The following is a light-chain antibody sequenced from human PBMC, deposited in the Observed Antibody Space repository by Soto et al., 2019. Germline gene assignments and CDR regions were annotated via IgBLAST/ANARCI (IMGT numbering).Light chain of an antibody. V-gene: IGKV1-5*01. CDR1: QSISSW. CDR3: QHYNSYWT. Sequence: DIQMTQSPSTLSASVGDRVTITCRASQSISSWLAWYQQKPGKAPKLLIYDASSLKSGVPSRFSGSGSGTEFTLTISSLQPDDSATYYCQHYNSYWTFGQGTKVEIK. J-gene: IGKJ1*01. CDR2: DAS.